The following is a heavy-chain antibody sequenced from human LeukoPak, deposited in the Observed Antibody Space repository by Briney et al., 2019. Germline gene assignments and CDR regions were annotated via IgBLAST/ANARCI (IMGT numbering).Heavy chain of an antibody. CDR3: ARDFRYSGYDRDDAFDI. CDR2: ISWNSGSI. Sequence: PGGSLRLSCAASGFTFDDYAMHWVRQAPGKGLEWVSGISWNSGSIGYADSVKGRFTISRDNAKNSLYLQMNSLRAEDTAVYYCARDFRYSGYDRDDAFDIWGQGTMVTISS. CDR1: GFTFDDYA. J-gene: IGHJ3*02. D-gene: IGHD5-12*01. V-gene: IGHV3-9*01.